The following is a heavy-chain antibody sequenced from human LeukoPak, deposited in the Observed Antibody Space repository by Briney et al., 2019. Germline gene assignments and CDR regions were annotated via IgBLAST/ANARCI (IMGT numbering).Heavy chain of an antibody. V-gene: IGHV3-74*01. CDR2: INSDGSTT. CDR1: GFTFSSYW. CDR3: ARPHTGFDS. Sequence: GGSLRLSCTASGFTFSSYWMHWVRQAPGRGLVWVSRINSDGSTTTYADSAKGRFTISRDNAKNTLYLQMNGLRVEDTAVYYCARPHTGFDSWGQGTLVTVSS. J-gene: IGHJ4*02.